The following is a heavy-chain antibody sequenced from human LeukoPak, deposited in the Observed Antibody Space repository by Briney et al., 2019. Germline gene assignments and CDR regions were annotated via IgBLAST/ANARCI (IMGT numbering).Heavy chain of an antibody. D-gene: IGHD6-13*01. Sequence: SETLSLTCTVSGGSISSYYWSWIRQSPGKGLEWIGYIYYSGSTSYNPSLKSRVTIPVDTSKNQFSLKLSSVSAADTAVYYCARGGRSSWANWFDPWGQGTLVTVSS. CDR2: IYYSGST. CDR3: ARGGRSSWANWFDP. J-gene: IGHJ5*02. V-gene: IGHV4-59*08. CDR1: GGSISSYY.